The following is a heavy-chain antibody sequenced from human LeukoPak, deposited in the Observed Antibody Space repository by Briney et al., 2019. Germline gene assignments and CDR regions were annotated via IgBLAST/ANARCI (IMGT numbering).Heavy chain of an antibody. CDR1: GFTFSNYA. CDR3: AKGSDYYGSVTSKKTD. Sequence: GGSLRLSCSVSGFTFSNYAMHWVRQAPGKGLEWVSLISGGSGNIYYVDSVKGRFTISRDNSKNTLYVQMTSLRAEDTAIYYCAKGSDYYGSVTSKKTDWGQGNLVTVSS. D-gene: IGHD3-10*01. J-gene: IGHJ4*02. V-gene: IGHV3-23*01. CDR2: ISGGSGNI.